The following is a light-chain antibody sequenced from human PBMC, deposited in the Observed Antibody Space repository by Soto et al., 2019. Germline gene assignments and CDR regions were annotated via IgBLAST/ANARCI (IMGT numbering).Light chain of an antibody. V-gene: IGKV3D-20*02. CDR3: QQRSNWPPLT. CDR1: QSLDSTS. CDR2: GAS. J-gene: IGKJ4*01. Sequence: EVVLTQSPGTLSLSPGERATLSCRASQSLDSTSLAWYQQKPGQSPRLVIYGASRRATGIPDRFSGSGSGTDFTLTISSLEPEDFAVYYCQQRSNWPPLTFGGGTRVE.